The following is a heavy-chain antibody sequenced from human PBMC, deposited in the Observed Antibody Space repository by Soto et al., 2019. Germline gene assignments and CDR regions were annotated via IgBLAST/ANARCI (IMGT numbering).Heavy chain of an antibody. D-gene: IGHD6-13*01. Sequence: SETLSLTCTVSGGSISSYYWSWIRQPPGKGLEWIGYIYYSGSTNYNPSLKSRVTISVDTSKKQFSLKLSSVTAADTAVYYCARSRAAAGWFDPWGPGTMITVYS. J-gene: IGHJ5*02. V-gene: IGHV4-59*01. CDR3: ARSRAAAGWFDP. CDR1: GGSISSYY. CDR2: IYYSGST.